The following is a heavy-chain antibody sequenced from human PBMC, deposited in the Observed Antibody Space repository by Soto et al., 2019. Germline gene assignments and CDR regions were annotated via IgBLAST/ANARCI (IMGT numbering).Heavy chain of an antibody. J-gene: IGHJ3*02. CDR3: AKDHDSGYYTDVFDI. V-gene: IGHV3-23*01. CDR1: GFTFSSYA. Sequence: EVQLLESGGGLVQPGGSLRLSCAASGFTFSSYAMSWVLQAPGKGLEWVSAISGSGGSTYYADSVKGRFTISRDNSKNTLYLQMNSLRAEDTAVYDCAKDHDSGYYTDVFDIWGQGTMVTVSS. CDR2: ISGSGGST. D-gene: IGHD5-12*01.